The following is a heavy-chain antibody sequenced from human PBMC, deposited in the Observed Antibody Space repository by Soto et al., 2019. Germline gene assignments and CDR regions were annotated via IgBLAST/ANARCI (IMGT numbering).Heavy chain of an antibody. J-gene: IGHJ4*02. CDR3: AIRTTVTTRLGY. CDR2: IYHSGST. D-gene: IGHD4-17*01. Sequence: QVQLQESGPGLVKPSGTLSLTCAVSGGSISSSNWWSWVRQPPGKGLEWIGEIYHSGSTNYSPSPQSRVPISVDKSKNQFSLKLSSVTAADTAVYYCAIRTTVTTRLGYWGQGTLVTVSS. CDR1: GGSISSSNW. V-gene: IGHV4-4*02.